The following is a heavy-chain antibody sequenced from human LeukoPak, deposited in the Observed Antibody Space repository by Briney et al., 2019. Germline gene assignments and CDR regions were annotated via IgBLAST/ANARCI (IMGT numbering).Heavy chain of an antibody. J-gene: IGHJ4*02. Sequence: SETLSLTCSVSGVSISSYYWSWIRQPPGRGLEWVGYIYFSGSINYNPSLKSRVTISADTSKNQLSLKLSSVTDADTAVYYCARSSGYTYGSDYWGQGTLVTVSS. CDR3: ARSSGYTYGSDY. CDR2: IYFSGSI. CDR1: GVSISSYY. D-gene: IGHD5-18*01. V-gene: IGHV4-59*08.